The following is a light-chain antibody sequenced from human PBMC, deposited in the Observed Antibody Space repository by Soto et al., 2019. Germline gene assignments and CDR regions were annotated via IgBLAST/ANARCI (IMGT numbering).Light chain of an antibody. CDR1: QTVGSNY. Sequence: IVVTDPRTTISLSRGQRAPVSGRASQTVGSNYLAWYQQKPGQAPRVLIHGASSRATGIPDRFNGSGSGTDFTFTISRLEPEDFAVYYCQGYSISRRTFGQGTKVDI. V-gene: IGKV3-20*01. J-gene: IGKJ1*01. CDR3: QGYSISRRT. CDR2: GAS.